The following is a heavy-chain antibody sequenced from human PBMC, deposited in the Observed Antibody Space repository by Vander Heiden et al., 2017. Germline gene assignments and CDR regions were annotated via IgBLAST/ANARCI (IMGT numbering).Heavy chain of an antibody. CDR1: GFPFSSYT. CDR2: ISATGVTI. Sequence: EVQLVQSGGGLVQPVGSLRLSCGASGFPFSSYTMTWVRQTPGKGLEWISYISATGVTIYYSQSVEGRFTISRDNVKNSLYLQMNNLRDDDTGVYYCARDPKLYGAFGPYFDYWGQGVLVTVAS. D-gene: IGHD2-15*01. J-gene: IGHJ4*02. CDR3: ARDPKLYGAFGPYFDY. V-gene: IGHV3-48*02.